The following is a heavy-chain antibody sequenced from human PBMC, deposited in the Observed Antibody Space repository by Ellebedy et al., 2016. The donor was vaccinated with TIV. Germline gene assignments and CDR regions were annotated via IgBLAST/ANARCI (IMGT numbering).Heavy chain of an antibody. CDR3: ARRGSYGDYAVQINNWFDP. D-gene: IGHD4-17*01. V-gene: IGHV3-7*01. CDR1: GFSFRSYW. CDR2: IYHGGSQQ. J-gene: IGHJ5*02. Sequence: PEGSLRLSCAASGFSFRSYWMSWVRQAPGKGLEWVANIYHGGSQQYYVDSVKGRFTISRDNAKNLLYLQMDSLRAEDTAVYYCARRGSYGDYAVQINNWFDPWGRGTLVTVSS.